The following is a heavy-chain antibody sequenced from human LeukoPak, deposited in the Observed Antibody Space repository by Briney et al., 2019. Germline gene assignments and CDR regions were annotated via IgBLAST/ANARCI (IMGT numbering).Heavy chain of an antibody. J-gene: IGHJ4*02. Sequence: SETLSLTCTVSGGSISSYYWSWIRQPAGKGLEWIGRIYTSGSTNYNPSLKSRVTMSVDTSKNQFSLKLSSVTAADTAVYYCARSHSHSGSYRFAYWGQGTLVTVSS. D-gene: IGHD1-26*01. CDR3: ARSHSHSGSYRFAY. V-gene: IGHV4-4*07. CDR2: IYTSGST. CDR1: GGSISSYY.